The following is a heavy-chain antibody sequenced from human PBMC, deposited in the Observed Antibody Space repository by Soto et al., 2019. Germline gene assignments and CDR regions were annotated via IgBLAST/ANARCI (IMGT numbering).Heavy chain of an antibody. V-gene: IGHV4-59*01. CDR1: GGSISSYY. D-gene: IGHD6-13*01. CDR3: ARGDIAAADKFDP. J-gene: IGHJ5*02. CDR2: IYYSGST. Sequence: PSETLSLTCTVSGGSISSYYWSWIRQPPGKGLEWIGYIYYSGSTNYNPSLKSRVTISVDTSKNQFSLKLSSVTAADTAVYYCARGDIAAADKFDPWGQGTLVTVSS.